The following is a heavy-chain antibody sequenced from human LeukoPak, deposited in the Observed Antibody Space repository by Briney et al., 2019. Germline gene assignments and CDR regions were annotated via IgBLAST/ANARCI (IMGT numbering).Heavy chain of an antibody. CDR1: GFTFSSYG. CDR3: ARGHVPVAHYYYSVMDV. Sequence: PGGSLRLSFAASGFTFSSYGMHWVRQSPGKGREWVAFIWYGGSNKYYAVSVKGQFTISRDNSKNTLYLQMNSVRAEDTAVYYCARGHVPVAHYYYSVMDVWGQGTTVTGSS. J-gene: IGHJ6*02. V-gene: IGHV3-33*01. CDR2: IWYGGSNK. D-gene: IGHD2-2*01.